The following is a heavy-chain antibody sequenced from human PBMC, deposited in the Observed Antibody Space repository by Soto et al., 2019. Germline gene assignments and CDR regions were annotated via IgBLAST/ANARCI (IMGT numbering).Heavy chain of an antibody. J-gene: IGHJ6*02. V-gene: IGHV3-23*01. CDR2: ISGSGGST. CDR1: GFTFSSYA. CDR3: AKSRPDYDFWSGSTHYGMDV. Sequence: TLTCAASGFTFSSYAMSWVRQAPGKGLEWVSAISGSGGSTYYADSVKGRFTISRDNSKNTLYLQMNSLRAEDTAVYYCAKSRPDYDFWSGSTHYGMDVWGQGTTVTVSS. D-gene: IGHD3-3*01.